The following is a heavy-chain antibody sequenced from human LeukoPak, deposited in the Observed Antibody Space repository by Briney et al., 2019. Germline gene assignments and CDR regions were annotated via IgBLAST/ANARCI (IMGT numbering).Heavy chain of an antibody. CDR2: ISSSGSSV. Sequence: GGPLRLSCAASGFTFSDYYMSWIRQAPGKGLEWVSYISSSGSSVYYADSVKGRFTISRDNAKNSLFLQMTTLRAEDTAVYYCARRVFYSSSWYGDDALDIWGQGTMVTVSS. J-gene: IGHJ3*02. D-gene: IGHD6-13*01. CDR1: GFTFSDYY. V-gene: IGHV3-11*01. CDR3: ARRVFYSSSWYGDDALDI.